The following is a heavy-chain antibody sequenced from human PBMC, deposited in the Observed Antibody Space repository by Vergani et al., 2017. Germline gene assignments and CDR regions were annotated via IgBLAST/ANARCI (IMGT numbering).Heavy chain of an antibody. D-gene: IGHD3-3*01. J-gene: IGHJ5*02. V-gene: IGHV1-69*11. CDR2: IIPILGTA. CDR1: GGTFSSYA. CDR3: ARDKTYYDFWSGYYTGSCWFDP. Sequence: QVQLVQSGAEVKKPGSSVKVSCKASGGTFSSYAISWVRQAPGQGLEWMGRIIPILGTANYAQKFQGRVTITADESTSTAYMELSSLRSEDTAVYYCARDKTYYDFWSGYYTGSCWFDPWGQGTLVTVSS.